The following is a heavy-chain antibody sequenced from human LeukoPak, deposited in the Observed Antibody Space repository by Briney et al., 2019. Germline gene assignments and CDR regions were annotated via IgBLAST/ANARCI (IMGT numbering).Heavy chain of an antibody. Sequence: GGSLRLSCAASGFTFSTYVMHWVRQAPGKGLEWVAVIWYDGSKKYYADSVKGRFTISRDNSKNTLYLQMNSLRAEDTAIYYCARDSLPMAVTGPFDHWGQGALVTVSS. CDR1: GFTFSTYV. CDR2: IWYDGSKK. J-gene: IGHJ4*02. V-gene: IGHV3-33*01. D-gene: IGHD6-19*01. CDR3: ARDSLPMAVTGPFDH.